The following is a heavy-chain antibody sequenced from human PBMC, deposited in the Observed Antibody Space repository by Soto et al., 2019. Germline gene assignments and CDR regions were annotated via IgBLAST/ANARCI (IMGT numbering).Heavy chain of an antibody. V-gene: IGHV3-11*01. D-gene: IGHD3-10*01. J-gene: IGHJ4*02. CDR2: ISGDGTTI. Sequence: XGSLRLSFAASGFIFSDHYMTWIRQAPGKGLEWVSYISGDGTTIYYADSVKGRFTVSRDNAKNSLSLQMNSLRAEDTALYYCAGDPYYYASDYWGQGTLVTVSS. CDR1: GFIFSDHY. CDR3: AGDPYYYASDY.